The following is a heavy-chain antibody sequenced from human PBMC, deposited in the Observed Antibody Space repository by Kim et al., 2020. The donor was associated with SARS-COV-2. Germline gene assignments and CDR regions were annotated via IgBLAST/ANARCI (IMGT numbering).Heavy chain of an antibody. J-gene: IGHJ3*02. V-gene: IGHV3-73*01. CDR1: GFTFSDSA. D-gene: IGHD1-26*01. CDR2: IRSKVNSYAT. CDR3: ARGPPYSESYWDAFDI. Sequence: GGSLRLSCAASGFTFSDSAMHWVRQASGKGLEWFGRIRSKVNSYATVYAVSVEGRFTISRDDSKNTAYLQMDSLKTEDTAVYYCARGPPYSESYWDAFDIWGQGTMVTVSS.